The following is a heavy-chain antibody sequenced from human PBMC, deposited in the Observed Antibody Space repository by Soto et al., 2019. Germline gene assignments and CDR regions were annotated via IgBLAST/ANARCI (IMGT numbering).Heavy chain of an antibody. CDR1: GGSISSSSYY. CDR2: IYYSGST. J-gene: IGHJ4*02. Sequence: ASETLSPTCTVSGGSISSSSYYWGWIRQPPGKGLEWIGSIYYSGSTYYNPSLKSRVTISVDTSKNQFSLKLSSVTAADTAVYYCARKDSGYDDPLDYWGQGTLVTVSS. D-gene: IGHD5-12*01. V-gene: IGHV4-39*01. CDR3: ARKDSGYDDPLDY.